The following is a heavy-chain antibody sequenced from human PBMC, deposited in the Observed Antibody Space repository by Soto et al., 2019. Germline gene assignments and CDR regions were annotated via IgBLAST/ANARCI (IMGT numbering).Heavy chain of an antibody. Sequence: PSETLSLTCTVSGGSISSSFYWDWIRQPPGKGLEWIGNMYSSGSTYYNPSLKSRVTISVDTSKNQFSLKLTSVTAADTAVYYCRRSFRYNTDVWGQGTTVTVSS. CDR1: GGSISSSFY. D-gene: IGHD5-18*01. CDR3: RRSFRYNTDV. CDR2: MYSSGST. J-gene: IGHJ6*01. V-gene: IGHV4-39*01.